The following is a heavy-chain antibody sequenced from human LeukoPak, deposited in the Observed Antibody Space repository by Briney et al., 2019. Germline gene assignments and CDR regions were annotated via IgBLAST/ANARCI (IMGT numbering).Heavy chain of an antibody. CDR1: GFTFSSKA. J-gene: IGHJ4*02. CDR3: GKDNYSGYDIDY. CDR2: ISGSDDNT. V-gene: IGHV3-23*01. D-gene: IGHD5-12*01. Sequence: GGSLRLSCAPSGFTFSSKAVSWARRAPGGGREWLSAISGSDDNTYYADCVKGRFTISRDNSKNTLYLQMNSLRAEDTAVYYCGKDNYSGYDIDYWGQGTLVTVSS.